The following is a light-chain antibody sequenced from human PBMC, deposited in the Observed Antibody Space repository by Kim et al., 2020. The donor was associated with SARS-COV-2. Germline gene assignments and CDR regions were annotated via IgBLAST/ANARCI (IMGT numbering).Light chain of an antibody. V-gene: IGLV1-44*01. CDR2: KND. J-gene: IGLJ3*02. CDR3: AGWDDNLNAEV. CDR1: GSKLRTYR. Sequence: GQRVTISCSGSGSKLRTYRVLWYQQFPGTAPEVLIYKNDQRPSGVPDQFSVSESGTSASLAISGLQSEDEGDYYCAGWDDNLNAEVFGGGTQLTVL.